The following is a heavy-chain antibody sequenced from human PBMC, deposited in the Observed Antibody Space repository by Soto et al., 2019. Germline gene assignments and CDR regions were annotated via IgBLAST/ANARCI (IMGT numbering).Heavy chain of an antibody. Sequence: QPGGSLRLSCAASEFAFRSCAMSCIHQAPGKGLEWVSAISGSGGSTYYADSVKGRFTISRDNSKNTLYLQMNSLRAEDTAVYYCAKGTLQILGIHDGLDYWGQGTLVTVSS. D-gene: IGHD2-2*01. J-gene: IGHJ4*02. CDR3: AKGTLQILGIHDGLDY. CDR1: EFAFRSCA. V-gene: IGHV3-23*01. CDR2: ISGSGGST.